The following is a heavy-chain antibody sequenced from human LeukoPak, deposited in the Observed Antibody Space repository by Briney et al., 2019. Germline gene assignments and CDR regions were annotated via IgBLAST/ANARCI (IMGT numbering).Heavy chain of an antibody. CDR2: ISGSGGST. CDR3: AKDFFGSGSSWYNYFDY. J-gene: IGHJ4*02. V-gene: IGHV3-23*01. CDR1: GFTFSSYA. Sequence: GGSLRLSCAASGFTFSSYAMSWVRQAPGKGLEWVSAISGSGGSTYYADSVKGRFTISRDNSKNTLYLQMNSLRAEDTALYYCAKDFFGSGSSWYNYFDYWGQGTLVTVSS. D-gene: IGHD6-13*01.